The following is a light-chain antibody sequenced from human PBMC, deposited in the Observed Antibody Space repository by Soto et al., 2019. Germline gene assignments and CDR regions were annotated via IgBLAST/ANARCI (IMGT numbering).Light chain of an antibody. CDR1: QSVSSN. J-gene: IGKJ1*01. V-gene: IGKV3-15*01. Sequence: EIVVTQSPATLSVSPGERATLSCRASQSVSSNLAWYQQKPGQAPRLLINGASTRATGIPARFSGSGSGTEFSLTINSLQSEDFAVYYCQQYSDWPPTFGQGTKVDIK. CDR3: QQYSDWPPT. CDR2: GAS.